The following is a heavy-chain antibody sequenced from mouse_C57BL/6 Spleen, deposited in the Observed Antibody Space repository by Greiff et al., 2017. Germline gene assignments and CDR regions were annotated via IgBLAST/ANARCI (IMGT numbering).Heavy chain of an antibody. CDR1: GFTFSSYA. CDR2: ISSGGDYI. Sequence: EVQGVESGAGLVKPGGSLKLSCAASGFTFSSYAMSWVRQTPEKRLEWVAYISSGGDYIYYADTVKGRFTISRDNARNTLYLQMSSLKSEDTAMYYCTRDTGTISFAYWGQGTLVTVSA. D-gene: IGHD4-1*01. CDR3: TRDTGTISFAY. V-gene: IGHV5-9-1*02. J-gene: IGHJ3*01.